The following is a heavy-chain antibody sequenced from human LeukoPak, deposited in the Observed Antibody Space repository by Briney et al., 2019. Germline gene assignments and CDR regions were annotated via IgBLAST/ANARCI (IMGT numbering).Heavy chain of an antibody. CDR1: GGSISSYY. Sequence: PSETLSLTCTVSGGSISSYYWSWIRKPPGKGLEWVGYIYYSGSTNYNPSLKSRVTTSVDTSKNQLSLKLSSVTAADTAVYYCARVIGYCSSTSCFGYFDYWGQGTLVTVSS. CDR2: IYYSGST. CDR3: ARVIGYCSSTSCFGYFDY. D-gene: IGHD2-2*01. J-gene: IGHJ4*02. V-gene: IGHV4-59*08.